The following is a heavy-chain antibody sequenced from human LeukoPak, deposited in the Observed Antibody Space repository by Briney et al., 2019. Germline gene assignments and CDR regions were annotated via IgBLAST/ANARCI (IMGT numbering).Heavy chain of an antibody. D-gene: IGHD6-19*01. V-gene: IGHV3-48*03. Sequence: PGGSLRLSCAASGFTFSGSEMNWVRQAPGKGLEWVSYISSSGSTIKYADSVKGRFTISRDNAKNSLSLQMSSLRAKDTAVYYCAREGSGWHYFDYWGQGTLVTVSS. CDR3: AREGSGWHYFDY. CDR2: ISSSGSTI. CDR1: GFTFSGSE. J-gene: IGHJ4*02.